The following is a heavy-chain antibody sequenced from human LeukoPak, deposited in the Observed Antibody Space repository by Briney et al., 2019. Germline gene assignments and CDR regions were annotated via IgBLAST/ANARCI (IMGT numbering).Heavy chain of an antibody. D-gene: IGHD3-16*01. CDR1: GGSISNDY. CDR2: IHYTGST. Sequence: PSETLSLTCTVSGGSISNDYWSWIRQPPGKGLEWIAYIHYTGSTNYNPSLKSRVTIPLETSKNQFSLTLNSLTAAQAAVYYCERAGGSAGGFDYWSQGSLVTVSS. CDR3: ERAGGSAGGFDY. J-gene: IGHJ4*02. V-gene: IGHV4-59*01.